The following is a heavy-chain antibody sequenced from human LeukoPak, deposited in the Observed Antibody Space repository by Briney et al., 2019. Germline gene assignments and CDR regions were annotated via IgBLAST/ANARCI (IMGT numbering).Heavy chain of an antibody. D-gene: IGHD2-15*01. CDR2: ISGSGGST. CDR1: GFTFSSYA. V-gene: IGHV3-23*01. Sequence: TGGSLRLSCAASGFTFSSYAMSWVRQAPGKGLEWVSAISGSGGSTYYADSVKGRFTISRDNSKNTLYLQMNSLRAEDTAVYYCAKDMRVVVAATFDYWGQGTLVTVSS. CDR3: AKDMRVVVAATFDY. J-gene: IGHJ4*02.